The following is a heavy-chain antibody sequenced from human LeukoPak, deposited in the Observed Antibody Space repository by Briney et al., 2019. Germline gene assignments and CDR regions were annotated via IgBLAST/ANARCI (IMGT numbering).Heavy chain of an antibody. V-gene: IGHV4-39*07. D-gene: IGHD3-10*01. CDR2: IYYSGST. CDR3: ARVYAYYYGSGNYYPKWFDP. CDR1: GGSISSSSYY. Sequence: SETLSLTCTVSGGSISSSSYYWGWIRQPPGKGLEWIRNIYYSGSTYYNPSLKSRVTISVDTSKNQFSLKVSSVTAADTAVYYCARVYAYYYGSGNYYPKWFDPWGQGTLVTVSS. J-gene: IGHJ5*02.